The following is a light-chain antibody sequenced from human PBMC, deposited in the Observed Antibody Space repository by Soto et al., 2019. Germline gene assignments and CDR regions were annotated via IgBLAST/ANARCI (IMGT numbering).Light chain of an antibody. CDR1: SSDVGDYKF. V-gene: IGLV2-8*01. CDR2: EVS. CDR3: SSYAGNNNVV. J-gene: IGLJ2*01. Sequence: QSVLTQPPSASGSPGQSVTISCTGTSSDVGDYKFVSWYQQHPGKAPKLMIYEVSRRPSGVPDRFSGSKSGNTASLTVSGLQAEDEDDYYCSSYAGNNNVVFGGGTKVTVL.